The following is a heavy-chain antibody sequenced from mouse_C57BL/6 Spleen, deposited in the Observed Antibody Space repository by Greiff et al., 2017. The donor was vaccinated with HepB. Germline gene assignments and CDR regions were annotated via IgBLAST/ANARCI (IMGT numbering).Heavy chain of an antibody. D-gene: IGHD2-2*01. CDR3: ARGMVTTGSFDY. Sequence: VKLQESGPELVKPGASVKISCKASGYAFSSSWMNWVKQRPGKGLEWIGRIYPGDGDTNYNGKFKGKATLTADKSSSTAYMQLSSLTSEDSAVYFCARGMVTTGSFDYWGQGTTLTVSS. J-gene: IGHJ2*01. CDR2: IYPGDGDT. CDR1: GYAFSSSW. V-gene: IGHV1-82*01.